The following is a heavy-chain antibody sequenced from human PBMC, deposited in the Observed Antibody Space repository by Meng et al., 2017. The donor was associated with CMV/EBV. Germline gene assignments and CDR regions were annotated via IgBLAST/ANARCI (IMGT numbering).Heavy chain of an antibody. D-gene: IGHD3-10*01. Sequence: QIQLVDSGADVKESGFCVNVFCKASGGTFSSYSISWVRQAPGQGLEWMGAITPLFGTSTYAEKFQGRVMITADESTSTAYMELSSLTSDDTAVYYCAREKIISRFAYFHHWGQGTLVTVSS. CDR3: AREKIISRFAYFHH. J-gene: IGHJ1*01. V-gene: IGHV1-69*01. CDR2: ITPLFGTS. CDR1: GGTFSSYS.